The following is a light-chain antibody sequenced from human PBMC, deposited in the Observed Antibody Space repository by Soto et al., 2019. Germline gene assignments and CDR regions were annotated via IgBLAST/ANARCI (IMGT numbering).Light chain of an antibody. CDR1: QRVDDSH. Sequence: EIVLTQSPGTLSLPPGEGATLSCRARQRVDDSHLAWYQLRPGQAPRLLIYGASTRATGIPDRFSGSGSGTDFSLTIRGLKPEDFAVYYCQQYRMSPNTFGQGTRLEIK. V-gene: IGKV3-20*01. J-gene: IGKJ5*01. CDR3: QQYRMSPNT. CDR2: GAS.